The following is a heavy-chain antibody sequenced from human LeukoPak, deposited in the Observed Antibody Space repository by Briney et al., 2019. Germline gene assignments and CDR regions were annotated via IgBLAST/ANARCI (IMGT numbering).Heavy chain of an antibody. CDR1: GFTFSSYS. J-gene: IGHJ4*02. CDR2: ISSSSSTI. D-gene: IGHD2-2*01. V-gene: IGHV3-48*04. Sequence: GGSLRLSCAASGFTFSSYSMNWVRQAPGKGLEWVSYISSSSSTIYYADSVKGRFTISRDNAKNSLYLQMNSLRAEDTAVYYCASDYCSSTSCYFFDYWGQGTLVTVSS. CDR3: ASDYCSSTSCYFFDY.